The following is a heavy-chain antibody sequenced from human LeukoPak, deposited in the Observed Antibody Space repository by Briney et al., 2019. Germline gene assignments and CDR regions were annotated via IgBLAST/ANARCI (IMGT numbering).Heavy chain of an antibody. Sequence: PSETLSLTCTVSGYSISSGYYWGWIRQPPGKGLEWIGSIYHSGSTYYNPSLKSRVTISVDTSKNQFSLKLSSVTAADTAVYYCARGVESGYSSGWYSRDFDYWGQGTLVTVSS. V-gene: IGHV4-38-2*02. CDR3: ARGVESGYSSGWYSRDFDY. CDR2: IYHSGST. CDR1: GYSISSGYY. J-gene: IGHJ4*02. D-gene: IGHD6-19*01.